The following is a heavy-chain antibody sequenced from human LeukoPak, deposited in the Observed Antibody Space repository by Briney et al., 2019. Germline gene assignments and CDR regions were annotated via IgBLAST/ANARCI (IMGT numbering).Heavy chain of an antibody. J-gene: IGHJ4*02. CDR2: ICRNSGCL. CDR3: AKEGPSSSGYQPLDS. D-gene: IGHD3-22*01. Sequence: QTGGSLRLSCAASGFTFDSYPMHWVRQAPGKGPEWVSGICRNSGCLGYADSVKGRFTISRDDAKNSLYLQINSLRAEDTALYYCAKEGPSSSGYQPLDSWGQGTLVTVSS. CDR1: GFTFDSYP. V-gene: IGHV3-9*01.